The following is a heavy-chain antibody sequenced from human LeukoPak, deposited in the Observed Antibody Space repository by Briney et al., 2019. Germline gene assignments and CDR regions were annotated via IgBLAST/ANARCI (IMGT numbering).Heavy chain of an antibody. CDR2: IMQDGSEK. CDR1: GFTFSNYW. V-gene: IGHV3-7*01. Sequence: QSGGSLRLSCAASGFTFSNYWMSWVRQVLGKGLEWVANIMQDGSEKFYVGSVKGRFTISRDNAKNSLYLQVNSLRAEDTAVYYCASGDYGDSLFDYWGQGTLVTVSS. D-gene: IGHD4-17*01. CDR3: ASGDYGDSLFDY. J-gene: IGHJ4*02.